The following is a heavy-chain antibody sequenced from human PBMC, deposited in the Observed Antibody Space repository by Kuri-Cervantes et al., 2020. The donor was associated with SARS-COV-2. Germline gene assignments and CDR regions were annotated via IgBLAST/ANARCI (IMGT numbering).Heavy chain of an antibody. D-gene: IGHD3-3*01. CDR3: TRDDFWSGYFVY. J-gene: IGHJ4*02. CDR1: GFTFSSYA. CDR2: IRSKAYGRTT. Sequence: GESLKISCAASGFTFSSYAMSWVRQAPGKGLEWVGFIRSKAYGRTTEYAASVKGRFTISRDDSKSIAYLQMNSLKTEDTAVYYCTRDDFWSGYFVYWGQGTLVTVSS. V-gene: IGHV3-49*04.